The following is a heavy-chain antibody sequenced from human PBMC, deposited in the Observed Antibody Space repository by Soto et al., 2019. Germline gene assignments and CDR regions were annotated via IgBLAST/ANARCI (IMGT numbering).Heavy chain of an antibody. CDR2: IYWDDDK. V-gene: IGHV2-5*02. CDR3: AHRVLRTVFGLVTTTAIYFDF. Sequence: QITLNESGPTPVKPRQTLTLTCTFSGFSLTTSGVGVGWIRQSPGKAPEWLALIYWDDDKRYSPSLKSRLTITKDTSKNQVVLTMADLDAADTATYYCAHRVLRTVFGLVTTTAIYFDFWGQGTPGAVSS. J-gene: IGHJ4*02. CDR1: GFSLTTSGVG. D-gene: IGHD3-3*01.